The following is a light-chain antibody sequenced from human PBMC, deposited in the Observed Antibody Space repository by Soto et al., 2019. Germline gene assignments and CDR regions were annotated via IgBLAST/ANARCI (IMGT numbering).Light chain of an antibody. Sequence: QAVVTQPPSVSGAPGQRVTISCTGSSSNIGAGFDVHWYQQRPGTAPKLLIFGNNNRPSGVPDRFSGSKSGTSASLAITGLQAEDEGDYYCQSYDSTLSDRYVFGTGTKVTVL. J-gene: IGLJ1*01. CDR3: QSYDSTLSDRYV. CDR1: SSNIGAGFD. CDR2: GNN. V-gene: IGLV1-40*01.